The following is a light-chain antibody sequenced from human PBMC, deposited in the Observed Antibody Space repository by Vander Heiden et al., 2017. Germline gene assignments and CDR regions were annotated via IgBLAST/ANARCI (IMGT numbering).Light chain of an antibody. CDR3: QQRSNWPPKT. CDR2: DAS. J-gene: IGKJ4*01. V-gene: IGKV3-11*01. Sequence: IVLTQPPATLPLSPGETASLPCRASQSVSSYLAWYQQKPDQAPRLLIYDASNRATGIPARFSGSGCGTDFTLTISSLEPEDFAVYYCQQRSNWPPKTFGGGTKVEIK. CDR1: QSVSSY.